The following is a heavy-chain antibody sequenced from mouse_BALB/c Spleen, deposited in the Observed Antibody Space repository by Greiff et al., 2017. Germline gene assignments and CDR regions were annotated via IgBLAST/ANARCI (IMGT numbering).Heavy chain of an antibody. CDR3: ARDGYYVVFDY. Sequence: EVQLQQSGPELVKPGASVKMSCKASEYTFTSYVMHWVKQKPGQGLEWIGYINPYNDGTKYNEKFKGKATLTSDKSSSTAYMELSSLTSEDSAVYYCARDGYYVVFDYWGQGTTLTVSS. J-gene: IGHJ2*01. CDR1: EYTFTSYV. CDR2: INPYNDGT. V-gene: IGHV1-14*01. D-gene: IGHD2-3*01.